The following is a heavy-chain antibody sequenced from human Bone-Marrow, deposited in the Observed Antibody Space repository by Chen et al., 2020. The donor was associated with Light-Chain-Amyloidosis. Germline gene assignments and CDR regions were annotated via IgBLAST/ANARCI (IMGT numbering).Heavy chain of an antibody. J-gene: IGHJ6*02. CDR1: GGTFRSYA. V-gene: IGHV1-69*01. Sequence: QVQLVQSGAEVKKPGSSVKVSCKASGGTFRSYAISWLRQAPGQGLEWMGGIIPIFGTANYAQKFQGRVTITADESTSTAYMELSSLRSEDTAVYYCARPDLGIVGATMAYYYGMDVWGQGTTVTVSS. CDR3: ARPDLGIVGATMAYYYGMDV. D-gene: IGHD1-26*01. CDR2: IIPIFGTA.